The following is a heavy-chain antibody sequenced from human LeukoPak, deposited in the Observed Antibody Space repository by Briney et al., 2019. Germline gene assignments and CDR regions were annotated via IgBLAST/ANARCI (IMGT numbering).Heavy chain of an antibody. CDR2: IYYSGST. J-gene: IGHJ4*02. D-gene: IGHD5-18*01. CDR3: ARNSLGYSYGDFDY. CDR1: GGSISSYY. V-gene: IGHV4-59*01. Sequence: SETLSLTCTVSGGSISSYYWSWIRQPPGKGLEWIGFIYYSGSTNYNPSLKSRVTISVDTSKNQFFLKLSSVTAADTAVYYCARNSLGYSYGDFDYWGQGTLVTVSS.